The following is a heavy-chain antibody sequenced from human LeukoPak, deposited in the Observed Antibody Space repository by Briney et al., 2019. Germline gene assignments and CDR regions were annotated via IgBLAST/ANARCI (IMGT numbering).Heavy chain of an antibody. CDR2: ISYDGSNK. Sequence: GGSLRLSCAASGFTFSSYGMPWVRQAPGKGLEWVAVISYDGSNKYYADSVKGRFTISRDNSKNTLYLQMNSLRAEDTAVYYCARDAMVRGALYYFDYWGQGTLVTVSS. CDR3: ARDAMVRGALYYFDY. V-gene: IGHV3-30*03. J-gene: IGHJ4*02. CDR1: GFTFSSYG. D-gene: IGHD3-10*01.